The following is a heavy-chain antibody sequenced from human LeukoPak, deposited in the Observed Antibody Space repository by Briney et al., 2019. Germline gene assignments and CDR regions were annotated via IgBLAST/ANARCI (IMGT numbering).Heavy chain of an antibody. CDR2: IYHSGST. D-gene: IGHD4-23*01. CDR1: GYSISSGYY. Sequence: SETLSLTCTVSGYSISSGYYWGWIRQPPGKGLEWIGSIYHSGSTYYNPSLKSRVTISVDTSKNQLSLKLSSVTAADTAVYYCARVFGVNAVVMIDYWGQGTLVTVSS. V-gene: IGHV4-38-2*02. CDR3: ARVFGVNAVVMIDY. J-gene: IGHJ4*02.